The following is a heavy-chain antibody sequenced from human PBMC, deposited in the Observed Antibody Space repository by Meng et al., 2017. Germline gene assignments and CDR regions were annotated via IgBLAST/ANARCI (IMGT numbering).Heavy chain of an antibody. J-gene: IGHJ6*02. V-gene: IGHV3-30*04. D-gene: IGHD5-24*01. CDR2: ISYDGSNK. Sequence: GESLKISCAASGFTFSSYAMHWVRQAPGKGLEWVAVISYDGSNKYYADSVKGRFTISRDNSKSTLHLQTNSLTSEDTAVYYCARPTAIEEYFFYAMDVWGQGTMVTVSS. CDR3: ARPTAIEEYFFYAMDV. CDR1: GFTFSSYA.